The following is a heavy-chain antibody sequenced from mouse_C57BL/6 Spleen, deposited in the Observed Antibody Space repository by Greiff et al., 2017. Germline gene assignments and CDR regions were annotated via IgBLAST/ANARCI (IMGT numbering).Heavy chain of an antibody. D-gene: IGHD2-2*01. CDR2: IDPEDGAT. Sequence: VQLQQSGAELVKPGASVKLSCTASGFNIKDYYMHWVKQRTEQGLGWIGRIDPEDGATKYAPKFQGKATITADTSSNTAYLQLSSLTSEDTAVYYCANYYGYDDFGVWGTGTTVTVSS. CDR3: ANYYGYDDFGV. CDR1: GFNIKDYY. J-gene: IGHJ1*03. V-gene: IGHV14-2*01.